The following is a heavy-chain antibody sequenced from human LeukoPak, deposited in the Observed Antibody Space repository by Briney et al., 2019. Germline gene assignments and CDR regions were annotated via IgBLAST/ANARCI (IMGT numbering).Heavy chain of an antibody. CDR3: AKVDSSGYYYVDYFDY. CDR1: GFTFSDYY. D-gene: IGHD3-22*01. Sequence: AGGSLRLSCAASGFTFSDYYMSWIRQAPGKGLEWVSAISGSGGSTYYADSVKGRFTISRDNSKNTLYLQMNSLRAEDTAVYYCAKVDSSGYYYVDYFDYWGQGTLVTVSS. J-gene: IGHJ4*02. V-gene: IGHV3-23*01. CDR2: ISGSGGST.